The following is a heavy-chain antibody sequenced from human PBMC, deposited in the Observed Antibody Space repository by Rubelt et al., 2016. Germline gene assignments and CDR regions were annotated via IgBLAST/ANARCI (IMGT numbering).Heavy chain of an antibody. D-gene: IGHD3-22*01. CDR3: ARHLYDTYYYNAMYV. CDR1: GGSFSGYY. Sequence: QVQLQQWGAGLLKPSETLSLTCAVYGGSFSGYYWSWIRQPPGKRLEWIGHIYYSGSTNYNPSLQSRITISVDTSKTQFSMTLSSVTAADTAVYYCARHLYDTYYYNAMYVWGQGTTGTVSS. V-gene: IGHV4-34*11. CDR2: IYYSGST. J-gene: IGHJ6*02.